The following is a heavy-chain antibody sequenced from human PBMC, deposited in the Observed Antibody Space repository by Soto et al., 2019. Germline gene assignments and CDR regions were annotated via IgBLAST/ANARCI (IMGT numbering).Heavy chain of an antibody. V-gene: IGHV4-39*01. CDR3: ARLPLEATLARSWFDP. CDR1: GGSISSSSYY. J-gene: IGHJ5*02. Sequence: QLQLQESGPGLVKPSETLSLTCTVSGGSISSSSYYWGWIRQPPGKGLEWIGSIYYSGSTYYNPSLKSRVTISVDTSKNQFSLKLSSVTAADTAVYYCARLPLEATLARSWFDPWGQGTLVTVSS. D-gene: IGHD3-16*01. CDR2: IYYSGST.